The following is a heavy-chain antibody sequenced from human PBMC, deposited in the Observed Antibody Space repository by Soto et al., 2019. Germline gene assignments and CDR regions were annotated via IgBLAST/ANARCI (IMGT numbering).Heavy chain of an antibody. V-gene: IGHV3-23*01. J-gene: IGHJ3*02. Sequence: GSLRLSCAASGFTVSSSFMTWVRQAPGKGLEWVSVTTDSYDSTYYADSVKGRFTISRDNSKNTLFLQMNSLRAEDTAVYYCAKVRDSSGFDAFDIWGQGTMVTVSS. CDR2: TTDSYDST. CDR1: GFTVSSSF. D-gene: IGHD3-22*01. CDR3: AKVRDSSGFDAFDI.